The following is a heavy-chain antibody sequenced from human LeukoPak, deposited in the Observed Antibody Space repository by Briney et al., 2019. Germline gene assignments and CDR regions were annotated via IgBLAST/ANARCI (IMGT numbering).Heavy chain of an antibody. CDR2: INPNSGDT. J-gene: IGHJ4*02. V-gene: IGHV1-2*02. CDR1: GYTFTGYY. CDR3: ARAGPFYSGNYLGF. D-gene: IGHD1-26*01. Sequence: ASVKVSCKASGYTFTGYYMNWVRQAPGQGLERMGWINPNSGDTNSAQKFQGRVTMTRDTSISTAYMELSRLTSDDTAVYYCARAGPFYSGNYLGFWGQGTLVTVSS.